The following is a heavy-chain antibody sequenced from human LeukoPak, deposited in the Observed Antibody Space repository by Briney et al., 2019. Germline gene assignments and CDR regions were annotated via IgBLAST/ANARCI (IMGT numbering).Heavy chain of an antibody. CDR2: MNPNSGNT. D-gene: IGHD6-13*01. V-gene: IGHV1-8*01. CDR1: GYTFTSYD. Sequence: GASVKVSCKASGYTFTSYDINWVRQATGQGLEWMGWMNPNSGNTGYAQKFQGRVTMTRNTSISTAYMELSSLGSEDTAVYYCARGLAAGARDYYYGMDVWGQGTTVTVSS. CDR3: ARGLAAGARDYYYGMDV. J-gene: IGHJ6*02.